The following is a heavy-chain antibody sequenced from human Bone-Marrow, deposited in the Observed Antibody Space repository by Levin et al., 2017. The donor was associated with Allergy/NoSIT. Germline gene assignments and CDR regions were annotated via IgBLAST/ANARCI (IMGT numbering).Heavy chain of an antibody. Sequence: PSETLSLTCTVSGGSISSYYWSWIRQPPGKGLEWIGYIYYSGSTNYNPSLKSRVTISVDTSKNQFSLKLSSVTAADTAVYYCARGELFAFQVDYFDYWGQGTLVTVSS. CDR1: GGSISSYY. J-gene: IGHJ4*02. CDR2: IYYSGST. D-gene: IGHD3-10*01. V-gene: IGHV4-59*01. CDR3: ARGELFAFQVDYFDY.